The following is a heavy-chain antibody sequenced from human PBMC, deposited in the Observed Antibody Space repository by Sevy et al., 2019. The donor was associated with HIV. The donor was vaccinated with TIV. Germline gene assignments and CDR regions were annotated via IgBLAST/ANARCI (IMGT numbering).Heavy chain of an antibody. CDR3: ARAWTTDECFDP. Sequence: SETLSLTCTVSGGSINSVGYFWSWIRQHPGKGLEWIGYIYYSGSTYYNPSLKSRITISLDTSKNQFSLKLSSVTAADTAVYYCARAWTTDECFDPWGQGTLVTVSS. V-gene: IGHV4-31*03. J-gene: IGHJ5*02. CDR1: GGSINSVGYF. CDR2: IYYSGST. D-gene: IGHD4-17*01.